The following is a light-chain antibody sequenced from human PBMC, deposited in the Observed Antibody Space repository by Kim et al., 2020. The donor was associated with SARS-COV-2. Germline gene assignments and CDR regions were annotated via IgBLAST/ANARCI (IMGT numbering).Light chain of an antibody. Sequence: QPVLTQSPSASASLGASVKLTCTLSSGNSSYAIAWHQQQPEKGPLYVMKVNSDGSQTKGDRIPDRFSGSSSGAERYLTSSSLQAEDEADYYCQTWATGMWVFGGGTQLTVL. CDR3: QTWATGMWV. CDR1: SGNSSYA. V-gene: IGLV4-69*01. CDR2: VNSDGSQ. J-gene: IGLJ3*02.